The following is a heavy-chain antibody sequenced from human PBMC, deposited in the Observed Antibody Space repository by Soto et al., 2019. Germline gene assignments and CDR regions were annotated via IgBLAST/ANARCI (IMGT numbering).Heavy chain of an antibody. J-gene: IGHJ4*02. CDR1: GGTFSSYS. Sequence: QVQLVQSGAEVKKPGSSVKVSCKASGGTFSSYSINWVRQAPGQGLEWMGEIIPIFGTANYAQKLQGRVTSTADESTSTAYMELSSLRSEDTAVYYCARDGGRHSGGIDYWGQGTLVTVSS. D-gene: IGHD1-26*01. CDR3: ARDGGRHSGGIDY. V-gene: IGHV1-69*01. CDR2: IIPIFGTA.